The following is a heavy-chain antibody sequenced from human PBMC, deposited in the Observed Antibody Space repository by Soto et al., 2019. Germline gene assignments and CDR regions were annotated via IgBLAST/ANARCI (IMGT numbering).Heavy chain of an antibody. V-gene: IGHV3-33*01. J-gene: IGHJ4*02. D-gene: IGHD3-16*02. Sequence: GGSLRLSCAASGFTFSSYGMHWVRQAPGKGLEWVAVIWYDGSNKYYADSVKGRFTISRDNSKNTLYLQMNSLRAEDTDVYYCARDDYVWGSYRYLDYWGQGTLVTVSS. CDR3: ARDDYVWGSYRYLDY. CDR2: IWYDGSNK. CDR1: GFTFSSYG.